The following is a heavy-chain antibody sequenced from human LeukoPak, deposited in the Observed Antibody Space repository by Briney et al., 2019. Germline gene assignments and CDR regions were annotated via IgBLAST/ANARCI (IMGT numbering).Heavy chain of an antibody. CDR1: GFPFSSYA. Sequence: GESLKISCAASGFPFSSYAMHWVRQAPGKGPEWVAVIWYDGSNKYYADSVKGRVTIYRDNFKNTLYLQMNNPRAEATAVYCVAKVYSSSWYAVFASWGQGTLVTVSS. V-gene: IGHV3-33*06. CDR3: AKVYSSSWYAVFAS. D-gene: IGHD6-13*01. J-gene: IGHJ4*02. CDR2: IWYDGSNK.